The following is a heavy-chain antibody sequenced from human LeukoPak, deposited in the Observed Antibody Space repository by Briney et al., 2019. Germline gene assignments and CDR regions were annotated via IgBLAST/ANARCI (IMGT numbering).Heavy chain of an antibody. CDR2: IYISGST. CDR1: GASINSHY. J-gene: IGHJ4*02. Sequence: PSETLSLTCSVSGASINSHYWTWIRQPAGKGLEWIGRIYISGSTNYSPSLKSRVTMSVDTSKNQFSLNLISVTAADTAVYYCARALNPLTGTYYFDYWGQGTLVTVSS. D-gene: IGHD4/OR15-4a*01. CDR3: ARALNPLTGTYYFDY. V-gene: IGHV4-4*07.